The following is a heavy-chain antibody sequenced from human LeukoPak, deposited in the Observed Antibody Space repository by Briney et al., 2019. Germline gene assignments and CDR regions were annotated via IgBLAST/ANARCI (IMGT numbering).Heavy chain of an antibody. V-gene: IGHV3-23*01. CDR2: ISGSGGST. J-gene: IGHJ3*01. D-gene: IGHD5/OR15-5a*01. CDR3: AKDLDVYQSAFDV. CDR1: GFTFSNYA. Sequence: PGGSLRLSCAASGFTFSNYAMSWVRQAPGKGLEWVSAISGSGGSTYYADSVKGRFTISRDNSKNTLYLQVNSLRAEDTAVYYCAKDLDVYQSAFDVWGQGTMVTVSS.